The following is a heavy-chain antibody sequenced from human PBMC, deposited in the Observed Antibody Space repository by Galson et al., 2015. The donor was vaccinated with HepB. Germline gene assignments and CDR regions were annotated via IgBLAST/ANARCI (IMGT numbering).Heavy chain of an antibody. CDR2: ISAYNGNT. CDR1: GYTFTSYG. D-gene: IGHD3-3*01. V-gene: IGHV1-18*01. CDR3: ARPITIFGVVSFDY. Sequence: SVKVSCKASGYTFTSYGISWVRQAPGQGLEWMGWISAYNGNTNYAQKLQGRVTMTTDTSTSTAYMELRSLRSDDTAVYYCARPITIFGVVSFDYWGQGTLVTVSS. J-gene: IGHJ4*02.